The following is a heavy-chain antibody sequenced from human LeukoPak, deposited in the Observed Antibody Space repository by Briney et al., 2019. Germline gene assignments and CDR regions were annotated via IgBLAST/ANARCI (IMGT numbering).Heavy chain of an antibody. Sequence: SETLSLTCAVYGGSFSGYYWSWIRQPPGKGLEWIGEINHSGSTNYNPSLKSRVTISVDTSKNQFSLKLSSVTAADTAVYYCARRIGVYYDTLTGYYKGAFDIWGQGTMVTVSS. V-gene: IGHV4-34*01. CDR3: ARRIGVYYDTLTGYYKGAFDI. CDR2: INHSGST. J-gene: IGHJ3*02. CDR1: GGSFSGYY. D-gene: IGHD3-9*01.